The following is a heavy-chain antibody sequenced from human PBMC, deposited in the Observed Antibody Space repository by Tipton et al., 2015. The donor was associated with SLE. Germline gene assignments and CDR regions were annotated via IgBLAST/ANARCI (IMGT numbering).Heavy chain of an antibody. Sequence: SLRLSCAASGLTFSDYWMRWVRQAPGKGLEWVAHIKQDGSEMFYVDSVKGRFTISRDNAKNSLYLQMKSLRAEDTAVYYCARGDYYDSSGDDHDGFDIWGLGTMVPVSS. CDR2: IKQDGSEM. D-gene: IGHD3-22*01. J-gene: IGHJ3*02. CDR3: ARGDYYDSSGDDHDGFDI. CDR1: GLTFSDYW. V-gene: IGHV3-7*01.